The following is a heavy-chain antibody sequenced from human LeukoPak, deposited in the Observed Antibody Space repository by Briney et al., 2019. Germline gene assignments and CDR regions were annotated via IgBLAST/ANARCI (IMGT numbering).Heavy chain of an antibody. CDR2: INPNSGGT. Sequence: ASVRVSCKASGYTFNSYGISWVRQAPGQGLEWMGWINPNSGGTNYAQKFQGRVTMTRDTSISTAYMELSRLRSDDTAVYYRARGGDSSGYYDYWGQGTLVTVSS. CDR3: ARGGDSSGYYDY. J-gene: IGHJ4*02. V-gene: IGHV1-2*02. CDR1: GYTFNSYG. D-gene: IGHD3-22*01.